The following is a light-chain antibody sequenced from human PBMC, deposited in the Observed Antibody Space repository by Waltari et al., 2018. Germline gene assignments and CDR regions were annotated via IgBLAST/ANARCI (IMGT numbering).Light chain of an antibody. V-gene: IGKV3-20*01. CDR1: QSVGNNY. CDR3: QQYATSPLT. Sequence: EIVLTQSPGTLSLSPGERATLSCRASQSVGNNYLAWYQKKGGQAPRLLIYGASGRATGIPDRFSGSGSGTDFTHTISRLEPEDFAVYYCQQYATSPLTFGGGTKVEI. J-gene: IGKJ4*01. CDR2: GAS.